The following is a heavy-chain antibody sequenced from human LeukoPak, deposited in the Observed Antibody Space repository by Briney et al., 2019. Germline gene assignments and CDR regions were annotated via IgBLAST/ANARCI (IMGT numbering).Heavy chain of an antibody. CDR1: GFTFSTYA. V-gene: IGHV3-23*01. Sequence: GGSLRLSCAASGFTFSTYAMNWVRQAPGKGLEWVSVITTSGDYTYYADSVKGRFTISRDNSKNTLYLQMNSLRAEDTALYYCAKYRTSGTGTADYWGQGTLVTVSS. J-gene: IGHJ4*02. D-gene: IGHD3-10*01. CDR3: AKYRTSGTGTADY. CDR2: ITTSGDYT.